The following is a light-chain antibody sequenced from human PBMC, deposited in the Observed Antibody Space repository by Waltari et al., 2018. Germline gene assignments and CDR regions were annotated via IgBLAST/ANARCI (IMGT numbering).Light chain of an antibody. J-gene: IGLJ2*01. CDR2: EVT. V-gene: IGLV2-23*02. CDR3: CSYAGSNTLV. Sequence: QSALTQPASVSGSPGQSITISCIGTSSDVGSYNLVSWYQQHPGKAPKRMIYEVTKRPSGVSNLFSGSKSGNTASLTISGLQAEDEADYYGCSYAGSNTLVFGGGTKLTVL. CDR1: SSDVGSYNL.